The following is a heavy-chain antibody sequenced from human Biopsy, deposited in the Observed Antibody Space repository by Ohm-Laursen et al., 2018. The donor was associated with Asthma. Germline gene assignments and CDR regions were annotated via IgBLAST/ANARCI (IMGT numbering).Heavy chain of an antibody. CDR3: ARIPRGSDSYFVDY. CDR1: GGSINNFY. V-gene: IGHV4-59*06. D-gene: IGHD1-26*01. J-gene: IGHJ4*02. Sequence: TLSLTCTVSGGSINNFYWSWIRQPPGKGLEWIGYIHHSGTSYFNPSLKSRVSFSRDTSKNQFSLRLSSVTAADTAMYYCARIPRGSDSYFVDYWGQGTLVTVSS. CDR2: IHHSGTS.